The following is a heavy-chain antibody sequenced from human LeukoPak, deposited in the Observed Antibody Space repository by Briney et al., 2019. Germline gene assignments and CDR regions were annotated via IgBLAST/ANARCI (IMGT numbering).Heavy chain of an antibody. CDR2: ISTSSRYI. Sequence: GGSLRLSCAASGFTLSNYDMNWVRQAPGKGLEWVSSISTSSRYIYYKDSVRGRFTISRDDAKNSLYLEMNSLRAEDTAVYYCARADCSSSTCYLRRSWFDPWGQGALVAVSS. D-gene: IGHD2-2*01. J-gene: IGHJ5*02. CDR3: ARADCSSSTCYLRRSWFDP. V-gene: IGHV3-21*01. CDR1: GFTLSNYD.